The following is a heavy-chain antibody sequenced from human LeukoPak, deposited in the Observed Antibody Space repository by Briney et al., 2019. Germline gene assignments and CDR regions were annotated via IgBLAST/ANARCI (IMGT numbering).Heavy chain of an antibody. J-gene: IGHJ4*02. Sequence: PSETLSLTCTVSGGSISSYYWSWIRQPPGKGLEWMGNIYYSGSTNYNSSLKSRFTISVDTSKNQISLKLRSVTAADTAVYYCARKGVSDLYYFDSWGQGTLVTVSS. CDR2: IYYSGST. D-gene: IGHD3-16*01. V-gene: IGHV4-59*08. CDR1: GGSISSYY. CDR3: ARKGVSDLYYFDS.